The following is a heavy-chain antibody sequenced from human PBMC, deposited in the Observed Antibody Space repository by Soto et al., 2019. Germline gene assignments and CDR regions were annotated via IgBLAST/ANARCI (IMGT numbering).Heavy chain of an antibody. CDR2: IYWDDDK. CDR3: AHRPGSSRGYWYFHL. J-gene: IGHJ2*01. CDR1: GFSLSTSGVG. V-gene: IGHV2-5*02. D-gene: IGHD6-13*01. Sequence: QITLKESGPTLVKPTQTLTLTCTFSGFSLSTSGVGVGWIRQPPGKALEWLALIYWDDDKRYRPSLKSRLTITRDTSKNQVVLTRTNMDPVDTATYYCAHRPGSSRGYWYFHLWGRGTLVTVSS.